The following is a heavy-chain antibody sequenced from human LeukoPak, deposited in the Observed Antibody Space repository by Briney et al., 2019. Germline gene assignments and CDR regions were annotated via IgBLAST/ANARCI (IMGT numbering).Heavy chain of an antibody. CDR1: GVTFSTYD. J-gene: IGHJ4*02. V-gene: IGHV3-48*03. D-gene: IGHD3-16*01. Sequence: GGSLRLSCAASGVTFSTYDMNCGCQAPGKGLECRSYISSRGGTIYYAESVKGRFTISRDNAKNSLYLQMNSLRDEDTAVYYCARDALAGGDWSDMGDYWGQGTLVTVSS. CDR2: ISSRGGTI. CDR3: ARDALAGGDWSDMGDY.